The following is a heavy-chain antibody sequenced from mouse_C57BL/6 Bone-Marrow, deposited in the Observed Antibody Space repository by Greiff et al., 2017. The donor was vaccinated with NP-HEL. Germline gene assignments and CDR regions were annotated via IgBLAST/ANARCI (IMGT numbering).Heavy chain of an antibody. CDR2: ISDGGSYT. CDR1: GFTFSSYA. CDR3: SREVAHYYGSRYYAMDY. D-gene: IGHD1-1*01. J-gene: IGHJ4*01. Sequence: EVQGVESGGGLVKPGGSLKLSCAASGFTFSSYAMSWVRQTPEKRLEWVATISDGGSYTYYPDNVKGRFTISRDNAKNTLYLQMSHLKAEDTAMYHWSREVAHYYGSRYYAMDYWGQGTSVTVSS. V-gene: IGHV5-4*01.